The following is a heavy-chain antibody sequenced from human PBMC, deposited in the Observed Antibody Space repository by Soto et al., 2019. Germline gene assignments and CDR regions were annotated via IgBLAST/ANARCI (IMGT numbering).Heavy chain of an antibody. J-gene: IGHJ4*02. CDR2: ISGSGGST. Sequence: GGSLRLSCVGSGFTFSSYAMGWVRQAPGKGLEWVSSISGSGGSTYYTDSLEGRFTISRDNSKNTLFLQMNNLRAGDTAVYYCARGWQYYDDLTGYYYWGQGTLVTVSS. CDR1: GFTFSSYA. CDR3: ARGWQYYDDLTGYYY. V-gene: IGHV3-23*01. D-gene: IGHD3-9*01.